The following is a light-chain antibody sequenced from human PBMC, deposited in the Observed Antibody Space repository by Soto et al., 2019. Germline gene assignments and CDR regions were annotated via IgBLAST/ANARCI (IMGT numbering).Light chain of an antibody. Sequence: EIVMTQSPATLSVSPGERATLSCSASQSVSIHLTWYQQKPGQAPRLLIYDTSNRATGIPDRFSGSGSGTEFTLTIRRLKSEDFAVYYCQQYSNWPPITVGQGKRLEIK. V-gene: IGKV3-15*01. CDR1: QSVSIH. J-gene: IGKJ5*01. CDR3: QQYSNWPPIT. CDR2: DTS.